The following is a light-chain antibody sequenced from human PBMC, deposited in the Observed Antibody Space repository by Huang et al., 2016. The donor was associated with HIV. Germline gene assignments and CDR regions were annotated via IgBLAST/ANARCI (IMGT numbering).Light chain of an antibody. CDR2: GAP. Sequence: IVMTQSPATLSVSAGDRATLSCRASESVRNNLAWYQQKPGQAPRLLIYGAPTRATGIPARFGGSGAGTEFTLTITSLQSEDFAVCYCQQYDNWPPGWTFGQGTKVEIK. CDR3: QQYDNWPPGWT. V-gene: IGKV3-15*01. CDR1: ESVRNN. J-gene: IGKJ1*01.